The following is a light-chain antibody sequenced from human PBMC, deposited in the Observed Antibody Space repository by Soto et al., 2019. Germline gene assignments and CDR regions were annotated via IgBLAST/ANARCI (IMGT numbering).Light chain of an antibody. J-gene: IGKJ4*01. V-gene: IGKV3D-20*01. CDR3: QQYGSSPS. Sequence: IVLTQSPATLSLSPGERVTLYCGACQSVSTNYVAWYQQKPGLAPRLLIYDASRRATGIADRFSGSGSGTDFTLTISRLEPEDFAVYYCQQYGSSPSFGGGTKVEIK. CDR1: QSVSTNY. CDR2: DAS.